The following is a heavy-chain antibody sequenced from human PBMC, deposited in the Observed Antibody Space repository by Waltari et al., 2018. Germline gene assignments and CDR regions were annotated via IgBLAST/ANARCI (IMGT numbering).Heavy chain of an antibody. D-gene: IGHD5-18*01. J-gene: IGHJ4*02. CDR3: SRSPAGYSRSDY. CDR2: IDDDGSGT. Sequence: EVRLEESGGGLVRRGGSRRLSGAASVSACSGYWMHWVRQAPGKGLVWVSRIDDDGSGTTYADSVMGRFTISRDNAKNTVYLEMNSLRAEDTAVYYCSRSPAGYSRSDYWGQGTLVTVSS. V-gene: IGHV3-74*01. CDR1: VSACSGYW.